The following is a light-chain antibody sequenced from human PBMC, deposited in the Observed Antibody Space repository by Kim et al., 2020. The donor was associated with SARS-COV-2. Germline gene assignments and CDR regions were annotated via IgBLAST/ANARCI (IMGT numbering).Light chain of an antibody. CDR2: GAS. Sequence: EIVMTQSPATLSVSPGERATLSCRASQSVSSNLAWYQQKPGQAPRLLIYGASTRATGIPGRFSGSGSGTEFTLTISSLQSEDFAVYYCQQYSQWSLTFGGGTKVDIK. J-gene: IGKJ4*01. CDR1: QSVSSN. V-gene: IGKV3-15*01. CDR3: QQYSQWSLT.